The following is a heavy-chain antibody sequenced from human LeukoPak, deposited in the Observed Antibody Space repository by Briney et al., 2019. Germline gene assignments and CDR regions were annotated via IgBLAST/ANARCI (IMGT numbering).Heavy chain of an antibody. CDR2: INEGGSRE. Sequence: PGGSLRLSCDVSGFTFSLYWMTWVRLAPRQGQDRVGNINEGGSREWYVDSLKGRFIISRDNTNKSLYLQMNGLRVEDTAVYYCAREVFPGGLLNTAFDHWGQGVLVTVSS. CDR3: AREVFPGGLLNTAFDH. V-gene: IGHV3-7*01. D-gene: IGHD2-8*02. CDR1: GFTFSLYW. J-gene: IGHJ4*02.